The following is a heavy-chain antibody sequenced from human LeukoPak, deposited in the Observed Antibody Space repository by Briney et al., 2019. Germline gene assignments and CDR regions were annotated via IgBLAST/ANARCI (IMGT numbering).Heavy chain of an antibody. D-gene: IGHD3-10*01. CDR1: GFTVSSNY. CDR3: ARDLWGSGSYLGMDV. Sequence: PGGSLRLSCAASGFTVSSNYMSWVRQAPGKGLEWVSVIYSGGSTYYADSVKGRFTISRHNSKNTLYLQMNSLRAEDTAVYYCARDLWGSGSYLGMDVWGQGTTVTVSS. V-gene: IGHV3-53*04. J-gene: IGHJ6*02. CDR2: IYSGGST.